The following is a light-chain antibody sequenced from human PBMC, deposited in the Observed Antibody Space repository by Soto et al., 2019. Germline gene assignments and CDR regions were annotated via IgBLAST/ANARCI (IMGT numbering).Light chain of an antibody. Sequence: QSVLTQPPSVSAAPGQKVTISCSGSNSNIGNNYVSWYQHLPGTAPKLLIYDNNERPSGIPYRFSGSKSGTSATLGITGLQTGDEADDYCGTWDTSLSAVVFGGGTKLTVL. CDR3: GTWDTSLSAVV. CDR2: DNN. V-gene: IGLV1-51*01. CDR1: NSNIGNNY. J-gene: IGLJ2*01.